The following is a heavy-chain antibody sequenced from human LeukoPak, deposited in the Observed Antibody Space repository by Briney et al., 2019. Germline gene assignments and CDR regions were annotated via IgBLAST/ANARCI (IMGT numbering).Heavy chain of an antibody. CDR1: GFTFSSYG. CDR3: AKGSSSWPSLFDY. Sequence: GGSLRLSCAASGFTFSSYGMHWVRQAPGKGLEWVSLINWDGGRTYYTDSVKGRFAISRDNSKNSLYLQMNSLRTEDTALYYCAKGSSSWPSLFDYWGQGTLVTVSS. D-gene: IGHD6-13*01. CDR2: INWDGGRT. J-gene: IGHJ4*02. V-gene: IGHV3-43*01.